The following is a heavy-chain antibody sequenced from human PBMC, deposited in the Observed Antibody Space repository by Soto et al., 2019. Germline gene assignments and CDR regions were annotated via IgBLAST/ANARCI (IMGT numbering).Heavy chain of an antibody. D-gene: IGHD6-13*01. CDR3: ARANSRTLYYFDY. V-gene: IGHV4-34*01. CDR1: VGSFSGYY. Sequence: SETLSLTCAVYVGSFSGYYWSWIRQPPGKGLEWIGEINHSGSTNYNPSLKSRVTISVDTSKNQFSLKLSSVTAADTAVYYCARANSRTLYYFDYWGQGTLATVSS. J-gene: IGHJ4*02. CDR2: INHSGST.